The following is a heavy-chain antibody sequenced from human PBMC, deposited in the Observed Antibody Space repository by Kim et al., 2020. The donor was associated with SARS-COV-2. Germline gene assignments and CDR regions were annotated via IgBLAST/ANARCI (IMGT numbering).Heavy chain of an antibody. CDR2: ISQSGST. CDR3: ASRPRYGSVSNDYYYGMDV. J-gene: IGHJ6*02. CDR1: GASISSGNW. V-gene: IGHV4-4*02. Sequence: SETLSLTCAVSGASISSGNWWTWVRQPPEKGLEWIGEISQSGSTNYNPSLKSRVTILVDKSKIQFSLMLTSVTAADTAVYYCASRPRYGSVSNDYYYGMDVWGQGTTVTVSS. D-gene: IGHD3-10*01.